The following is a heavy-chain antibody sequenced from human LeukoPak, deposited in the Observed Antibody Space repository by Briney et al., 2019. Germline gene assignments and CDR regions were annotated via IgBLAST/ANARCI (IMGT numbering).Heavy chain of an antibody. D-gene: IGHD5-12*01. CDR1: GYTFTHYG. CDR3: ARDPLDISRWTNAFDI. V-gene: IGHV3-30*03. J-gene: IGHJ3*02. CDR2: ISYDGNNK. Sequence: GGSLRLSCVISGYTFTHYGFHWVRQAPGKALEWVAFISYDGNNKYEDSVKGRFTISRDNSKSTLHLQMNGLRAEDTAVYYCARDPLDISRWTNAFDIWGQGTTVIVS.